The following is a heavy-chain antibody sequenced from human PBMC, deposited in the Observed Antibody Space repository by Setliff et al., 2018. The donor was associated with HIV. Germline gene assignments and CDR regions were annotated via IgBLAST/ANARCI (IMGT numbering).Heavy chain of an antibody. Sequence: SETLSLTCTVSGDSISNYYWSWIRQPPGKGLEWIGYIYTSGSTNYNPSLKSRVTISLDTSKNQFSLKLTSVTAADTAVYYCARLSGDYYYFDYWGQGTLVTVSS. J-gene: IGHJ4*02. CDR1: GDSISNYY. CDR3: ARLSGDYYYFDY. V-gene: IGHV4-4*09. D-gene: IGHD2-21*02. CDR2: IYTSGST.